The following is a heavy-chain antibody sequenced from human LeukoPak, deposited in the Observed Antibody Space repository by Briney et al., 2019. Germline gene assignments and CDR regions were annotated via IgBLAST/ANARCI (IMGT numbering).Heavy chain of an antibody. CDR2: ISAYNGNT. J-gene: IGHJ5*02. CDR1: GYTFTSYG. Sequence: GESLQISCQASGYTFTSYGISWVRQAPGQGLEWMGWISAYNGNTNYAQKLQGRVTMTTDTSTSTAYMELRSLRSDDTAVYYCARGASGYCSGGSCYWGDWFDPWGQGTLVTVSS. CDR3: ARGASGYCSGGSCYWGDWFDP. V-gene: IGHV1-18*01. D-gene: IGHD2-15*01.